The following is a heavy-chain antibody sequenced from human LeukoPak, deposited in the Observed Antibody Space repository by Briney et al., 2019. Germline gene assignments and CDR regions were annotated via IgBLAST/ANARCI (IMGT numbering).Heavy chain of an antibody. CDR2: IYSSGST. V-gene: IGHV4-59*01. CDR1: GGSISSYY. D-gene: IGHD5-18*01. J-gene: IGHJ5*02. CDR3: ARGHSYGYGWFDP. Sequence: PSGTLSLTCTVSGGSISSYYWSWIRQPPGKGLEWIGDIYSSGSTNYNPPLKSRVTISVDTSNNQFSLKLSSVTAADTAVYYCARGHSYGYGWFDPWGQGTLVTVSS.